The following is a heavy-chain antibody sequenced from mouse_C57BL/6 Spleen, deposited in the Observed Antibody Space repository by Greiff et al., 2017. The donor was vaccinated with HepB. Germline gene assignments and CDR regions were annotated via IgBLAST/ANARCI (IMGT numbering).Heavy chain of an antibody. D-gene: IGHD1-1*01. J-gene: IGHJ4*01. CDR1: GYTFTSYW. V-gene: IGHV1-55*01. CDR2: IYPGSGST. Sequence: VQLQQPGAELVKPGASVKMSCKASGYTFTSYWITWVKQRPGQGLEWIGDIYPGSGSTNYNEKFKSKATLTVDTSSSTAYMQLSSLTSEDSAVYYCARSYYGSSYGNYFDYWGQGTSVTVSS. CDR3: ARSYYGSSYGNYFDY.